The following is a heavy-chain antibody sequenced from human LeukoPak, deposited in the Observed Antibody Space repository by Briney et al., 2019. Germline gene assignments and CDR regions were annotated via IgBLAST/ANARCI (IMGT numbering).Heavy chain of an antibody. CDR3: ARDIIEEAVAGPNWFDP. CDR1: GGTFTIYG. D-gene: IGHD6-19*01. V-gene: IGHV1-69*17. CDR2: IIIIFGIG. Sequence: ASVTVSFTASGGTFTIYGIRWVGQAPGQGKEWMGGIIIIFGIGNYAQKFQGRVTITADKSTSTAYMELSSLRSEDTAVYYCARDIIEEAVAGPNWFDPWGQGTLVTVSS. J-gene: IGHJ5*02.